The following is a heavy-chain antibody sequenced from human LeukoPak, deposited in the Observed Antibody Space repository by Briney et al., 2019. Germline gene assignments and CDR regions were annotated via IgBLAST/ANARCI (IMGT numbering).Heavy chain of an antibody. Sequence: GGSLRLSCAASGFTFGTYTMNWVRQAPGKGLEWVSYISSSSSTIYYADSVKGRFTVSRDNAKNSLYLQMNSLRAEDTAVYYCTIAADYWGQGTLVTVSS. D-gene: IGHD6-13*01. V-gene: IGHV3-48*01. CDR1: GFTFGTYT. CDR3: TIAADY. CDR2: ISSSSSTI. J-gene: IGHJ4*02.